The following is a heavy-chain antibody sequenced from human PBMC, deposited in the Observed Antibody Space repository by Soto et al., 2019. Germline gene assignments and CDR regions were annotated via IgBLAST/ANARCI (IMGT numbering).Heavy chain of an antibody. J-gene: IGHJ5*02. Sequence: GASVKVSCTASGYTFTRYTMNWVRQAPGQRLEWMGWINPDNGNTKSSQKFQDRVIITRDTSASTAYMDLSSLRSEDTAVYYCARGIEKGQLERWGQGTLVIVSS. CDR3: ARGIEKGQLER. V-gene: IGHV1-3*01. CDR1: GYTFTRYT. CDR2: INPDNGNT. D-gene: IGHD1-26*01.